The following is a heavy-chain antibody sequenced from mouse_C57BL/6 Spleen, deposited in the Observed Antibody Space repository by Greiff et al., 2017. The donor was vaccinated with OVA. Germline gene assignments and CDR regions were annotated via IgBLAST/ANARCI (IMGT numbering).Heavy chain of an antibody. D-gene: IGHD1-1*01. J-gene: IGHJ3*01. CDR1: GYTFTDYN. V-gene: IGHV1-18*01. CDR3: ASEYYYGSSPFAY. Sequence: VQLKQSGPELVKPGASVKIPCKASGYTFTDYNMDWVKQSHGKSLEWIGDINPNNGGTIYNQKFKGKATLTVDKSSSTAYMELRSLTSEDTAVYYCASEYYYGSSPFAYWGQGTLVTVSA. CDR2: INPNNGGT.